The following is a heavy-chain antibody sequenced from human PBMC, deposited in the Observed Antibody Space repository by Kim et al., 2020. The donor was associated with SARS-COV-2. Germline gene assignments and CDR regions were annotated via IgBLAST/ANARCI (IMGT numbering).Heavy chain of an antibody. Sequence: SETLSLTCTVSGGSISSGGYYWSWIRQHPGQGLEWTGYIYYSGSTYSNPSLKSRATISVDTSKKQFSLKLSSVTAADTAEYYCGSGSCSSTSCYVHCFDP. CDR2: IYYSGST. J-gene: IGHJ5*02. CDR1: GGSISSGGYY. V-gene: IGHV4-31*03. D-gene: IGHD2-2*01. CDR3: GSGSCSSTSCYVHCFDP.